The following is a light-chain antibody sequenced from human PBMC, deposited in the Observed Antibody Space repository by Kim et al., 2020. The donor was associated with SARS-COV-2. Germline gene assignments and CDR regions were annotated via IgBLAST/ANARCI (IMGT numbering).Light chain of an antibody. Sequence: APGESATPSSRASRSVSSSYLAWYQQKPGQAPRLLIYGASTRASGIPDRFSGSGSGTDFTLTISRLEPEDVAVFYCQQYGSSPWTFGQGTKVDIK. J-gene: IGKJ1*01. CDR2: GAS. CDR1: RSVSSSY. CDR3: QQYGSSPWT. V-gene: IGKV3-20*01.